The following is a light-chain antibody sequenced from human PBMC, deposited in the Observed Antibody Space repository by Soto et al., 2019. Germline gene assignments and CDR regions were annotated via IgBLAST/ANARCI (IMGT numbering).Light chain of an antibody. Sequence: QSVLTQPPSASGSPGQSVTISCTGTSSDVGGYNYVSWYQQHPGKAPKLMIYEVSKRPSGVPERFSGSKSGNTASLTVSGLQAEDEADYYCSSYAGSNMVVFGGGTKLTVL. CDR2: EVS. CDR3: SSYAGSNMVV. CDR1: SSDVGGYNY. V-gene: IGLV2-8*01. J-gene: IGLJ2*01.